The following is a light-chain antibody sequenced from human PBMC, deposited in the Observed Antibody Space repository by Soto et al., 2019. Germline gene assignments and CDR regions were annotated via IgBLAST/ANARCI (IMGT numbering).Light chain of an antibody. CDR2: AAS. J-gene: IGKJ1*01. CDR1: QGISSY. V-gene: IGKV1-9*01. CDR3: QQYHSFPVT. Sequence: IQFTQSPSSLSASVGDRVTITCRASQGISSYLAWYQQKPGKAPKLLIYAASTLQSGVPSRFSGSGSGTEFTLTIRSLQPDDSATYYCQQYHSFPVTFGQGTKVDIK.